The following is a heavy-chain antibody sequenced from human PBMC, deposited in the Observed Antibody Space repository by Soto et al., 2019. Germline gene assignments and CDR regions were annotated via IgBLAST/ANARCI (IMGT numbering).Heavy chain of an antibody. J-gene: IGHJ5*02. D-gene: IGHD4-4*01. Sequence: PSETLSLSCTVSGGSISSYYWSWILLPPGKGLEWIGYIYYSGSTNYNPSLKSRVTISVDTSKNQFSLKLSSVTAADTAVYYCARDISPDYSTLGWFDPWGQATLVTVSS. CDR2: IYYSGST. V-gene: IGHV4-59*01. CDR1: GGSISSYY. CDR3: ARDISPDYSTLGWFDP.